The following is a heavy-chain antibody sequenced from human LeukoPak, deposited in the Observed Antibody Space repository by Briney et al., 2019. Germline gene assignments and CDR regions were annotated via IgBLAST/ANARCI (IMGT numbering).Heavy chain of an antibody. Sequence: GASVKVSCKASGGTFSSYAISWVRQAPGQGLEWMGGIIPIFGTANYAQKFQGRVTITTDESTSTAYMELSSLRSEDTAVYYCARHLYSSSSGGFDYWGQGTLVTVSS. CDR3: ARHLYSSSSGGFDY. J-gene: IGHJ4*02. D-gene: IGHD6-6*01. CDR2: IIPIFGTA. V-gene: IGHV1-69*05. CDR1: GGTFSSYA.